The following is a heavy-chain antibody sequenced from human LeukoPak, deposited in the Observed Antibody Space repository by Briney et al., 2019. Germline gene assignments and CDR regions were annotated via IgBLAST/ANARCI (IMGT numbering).Heavy chain of an antibody. CDR3: ARGDCGGDCYSRDYYYGMDV. CDR2: IGYIESNI. Sequence: GGSLRLSCAASGFTFSSYGLHWVRQAPGKGLEWVAFIGYIESNIHYADSVKGRFTISRDNAKNTLYLQMNSLRIEDTALYYCARGDCGGDCYSRDYYYGMDVWGQGTTVTVSS. D-gene: IGHD2-21*02. J-gene: IGHJ6*02. V-gene: IGHV3-30*02. CDR1: GFTFSSYG.